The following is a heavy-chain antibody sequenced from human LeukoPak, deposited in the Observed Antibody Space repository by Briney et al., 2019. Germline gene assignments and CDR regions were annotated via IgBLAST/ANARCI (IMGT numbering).Heavy chain of an antibody. CDR1: GFTFSDYF. D-gene: IGHD2-21*01. J-gene: IGHJ4*02. V-gene: IGHV3-11*01. Sequence: GGSLRLSCVASGFTFSDYFMSWIRQAPGKGLEWLSFINSAGDNIYYADSVKGRFTISRDNSKNTLYLQMNSLRAEDTAVYYCAKDGGYCGGDCYSGFDYWGQGTLVTVSS. CDR3: AKDGGYCGGDCYSGFDY. CDR2: INSAGDNI.